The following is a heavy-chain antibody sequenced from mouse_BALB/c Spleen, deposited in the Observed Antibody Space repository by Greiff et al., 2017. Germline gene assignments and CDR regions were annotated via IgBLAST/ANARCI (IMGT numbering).Heavy chain of an antibody. CDR3: ALYLMDY. Sequence: DVQLQESGAELVRPGALVKLSCKASGFNIKDYYMHWVKQRPEQGLEWIGWIDPENGNTIYDPKFQGKASITADTSSNTAYLQLSSLTSEDTAVYYCALYLMDYWGQGTSVTVSS. J-gene: IGHJ4*01. CDR2: IDPENGNT. CDR1: GFNIKDYY. V-gene: IGHV14-1*02. D-gene: IGHD5-5*01.